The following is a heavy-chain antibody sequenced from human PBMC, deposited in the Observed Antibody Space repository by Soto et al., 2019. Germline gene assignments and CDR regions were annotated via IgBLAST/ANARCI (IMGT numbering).Heavy chain of an antibody. CDR2: INQSGST. D-gene: IGHD3-22*01. J-gene: IGHJ4*02. CDR1: RGSFIGYY. CDR3: ARGSRDHTSDYHDSGGYLTPYFDY. V-gene: IGHV4-34*01. Sequence: LSLTCTVFRGSFIGYYWSWIRQPPGKWLECIGEINQSGSTDSNPSLKSRVTISVATSKNQFSLKLSSVTAADTAVYYCARGSRDHTSDYHDSGGYLTPYFDYWGQGTQVTVSS.